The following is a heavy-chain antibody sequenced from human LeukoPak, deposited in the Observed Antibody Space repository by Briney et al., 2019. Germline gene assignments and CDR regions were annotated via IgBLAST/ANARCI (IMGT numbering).Heavy chain of an antibody. CDR3: ARDQGGFDY. J-gene: IGHJ4*02. CDR1: GYTLTSNY. CDR2: IYPRDGST. V-gene: IGHV1-46*01. Sequence: ASVKVSCKASGYTLTSNYIHWVRQAPGQGLEWMGMIYPRDGSTSYAQKFQGRVTVTRDTSTSTVHMELSGLRSEDTAVYYCARDQGGFDYWGQGTLVTVSS.